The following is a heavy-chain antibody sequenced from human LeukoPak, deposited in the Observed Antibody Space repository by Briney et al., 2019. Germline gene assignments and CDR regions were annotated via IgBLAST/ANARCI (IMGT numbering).Heavy chain of an antibody. V-gene: IGHV4-39*01. D-gene: IGHD2-2*01. J-gene: IGHJ5*02. CDR2: IYYSGST. CDR3: ARLFAVVPAAARNWFDP. CDR1: GGSISSSSYY. Sequence: SETLSLTCTVSGGSISSSSYYWGWIRQPPGKGLEWIGSIYYSGSTYYNPSLKSRVTISVDTSKNQFSLKLSSVTAADTAVYYCARLFAVVPAAARNWFDPWGQGTLVTVSS.